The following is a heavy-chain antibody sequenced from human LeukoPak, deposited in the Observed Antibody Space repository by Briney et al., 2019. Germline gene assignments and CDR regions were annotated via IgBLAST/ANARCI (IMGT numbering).Heavy chain of an antibody. J-gene: IGHJ4*02. CDR3: AKGTVVVIGPLDY. Sequence: GGSLRLSCVASGFTFSRYWMHWVRQAPGKGLVWVSRINSDGRSTNYADSVKGRFSISRDNSKNSLYLQMNSLRTEDTALYYCAKGTVVVIGPLDYWGQGTLVTVSS. D-gene: IGHD3-22*01. CDR2: INSDGRST. CDR1: GFTFSRYW. V-gene: IGHV3-74*01.